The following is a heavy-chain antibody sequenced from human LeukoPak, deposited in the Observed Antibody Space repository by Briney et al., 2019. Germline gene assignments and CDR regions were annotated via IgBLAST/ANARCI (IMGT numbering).Heavy chain of an antibody. J-gene: IGHJ4*02. CDR3: ARLAMATIRGAFDY. V-gene: IGHV4-34*01. D-gene: IGHD5-24*01. Sequence: GSLRLSCAVSGLTLSSYGMSWIRQPPGKGLEWIGEISHSGSTNYNPALKSRVAISVDTSKNQFSLKLSSVTAADTAVYYCARLAMATIRGAFDYWGQGTLVTVSS. CDR2: ISHSGST. CDR1: GLTLSSYG.